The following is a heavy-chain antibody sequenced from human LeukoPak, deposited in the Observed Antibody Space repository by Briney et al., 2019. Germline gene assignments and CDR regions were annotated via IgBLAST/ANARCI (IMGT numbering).Heavy chain of an antibody. Sequence: GGSLRLSCAASGFTFSDYYMSWIRQAPGKGLEWVSYISGIGSAIYYADSVKGRVVISRDNVKKSLYLQMNSLRAEDTAVYYCARSPISMVRAFDYWGKGTQVTVSS. CDR2: ISGIGSAI. CDR3: ARSPISMVRAFDY. D-gene: IGHD3-10*01. V-gene: IGHV3-11*01. J-gene: IGHJ4*02. CDR1: GFTFSDYY.